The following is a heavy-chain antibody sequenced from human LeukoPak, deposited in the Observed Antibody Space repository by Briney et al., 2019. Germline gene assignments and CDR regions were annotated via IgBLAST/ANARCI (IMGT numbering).Heavy chain of an antibody. CDR2: INHSGST. V-gene: IGHV4-34*01. J-gene: IGHJ4*02. D-gene: IGHD1-26*01. CDR3: ARVGIDSGSFADFDY. CDR1: GGSFSGYY. Sequence: SETLSLTCAVYGGSFSGYYWSWIRQPPGKGLEWIGEINHSGSTNYSPSLKSRVTISVDTSKNQFSLKLNSVTAADTAVYYCARVGIDSGSFADFDYWGQGTLVTVSS.